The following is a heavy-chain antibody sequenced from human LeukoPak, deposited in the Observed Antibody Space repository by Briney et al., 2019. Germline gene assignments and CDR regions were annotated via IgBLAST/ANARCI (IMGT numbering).Heavy chain of an antibody. V-gene: IGHV4-4*07. CDR3: ARDSGTTGEVKFDP. J-gene: IGHJ5*02. D-gene: IGHD3-10*01. Sequence: SETLSLTCTVSGGSISSYYWSWIRQPAGKGLEWIGRIYSSGSTDYNPSLKSRVTMSVDTSKNQFSLRLISVTAADTAVYYCARDSGTTGEVKFDPWGQGSLVTVSS. CDR1: GGSISSYY. CDR2: IYSSGST.